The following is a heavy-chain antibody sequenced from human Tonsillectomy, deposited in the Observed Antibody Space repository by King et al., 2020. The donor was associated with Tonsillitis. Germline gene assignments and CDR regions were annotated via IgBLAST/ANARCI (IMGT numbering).Heavy chain of an antibody. V-gene: IGHV3-30-3*01. CDR3: ARDGYGSVQHDWYFDL. Sequence: VQLVESRGGVVQPGRSLRLSCAASGFTFKTYAIHWVRQAPGKGLEWVAVISYDGSNKYYADSVKGRFTISRDNSKNTLYLQMNSLRAEDTAVYYCARDGYGSVQHDWYFDLWGRGTLVTVSS. CDR1: GFTFKTYA. J-gene: IGHJ2*01. CDR2: ISYDGSNK. D-gene: IGHD3-10*01.